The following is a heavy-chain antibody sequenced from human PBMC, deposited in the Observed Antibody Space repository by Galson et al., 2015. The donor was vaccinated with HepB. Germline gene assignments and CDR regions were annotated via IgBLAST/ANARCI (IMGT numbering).Heavy chain of an antibody. V-gene: IGHV3-23*01. D-gene: IGHD3-9*01. J-gene: IGHJ6*02. CDR2: ISGSGSST. CDR3: AKPLVRDCDWSLMEV. CDR1: GFPFFTYA. Sequence: SLRLSCAASGFPFFTYAMIWVRQAPGKGLEWVSTISGSGSSTYYAHTVKGRLTISRDNSKNTLYLQMNSLRAEDTAVYYCAKPLVRDCDWSLMEVWGQGTTVTVSS.